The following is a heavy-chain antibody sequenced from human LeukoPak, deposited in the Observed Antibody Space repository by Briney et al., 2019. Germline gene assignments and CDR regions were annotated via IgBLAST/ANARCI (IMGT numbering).Heavy chain of an antibody. CDR1: GFSLSTSGMR. Sequence: ESGPTLVNPTQTLTLTCTFSGFSLSTSGMRVSWIRQPPGKALEWLARIDWDDDKFYSTSLKTRLTISKDTSKNQVVLTMTNMDPVDTATYYCAREYCSGGSCYKDGFDYWGQGILVTVSS. J-gene: IGHJ4*02. V-gene: IGHV2-70*04. D-gene: IGHD2-15*01. CDR2: IDWDDDK. CDR3: AREYCSGGSCYKDGFDY.